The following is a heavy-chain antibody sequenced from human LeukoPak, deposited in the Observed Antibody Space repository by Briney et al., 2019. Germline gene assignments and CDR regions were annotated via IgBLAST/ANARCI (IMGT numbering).Heavy chain of an antibody. J-gene: IGHJ4*02. D-gene: IGHD5-18*01. Sequence: GALRLSCVASGFTFSNAWMSWVRQAPGKGLEWVAVIWYDGSNKYYADSVKGRFTISRDNSKNTLYLQMNSLRAEDTAVYYCARDRGWVQLWSLFYWGQGTLVTVSS. V-gene: IGHV3-33*08. CDR1: GFTFSNAW. CDR3: ARDRGWVQLWSLFY. CDR2: IWYDGSNK.